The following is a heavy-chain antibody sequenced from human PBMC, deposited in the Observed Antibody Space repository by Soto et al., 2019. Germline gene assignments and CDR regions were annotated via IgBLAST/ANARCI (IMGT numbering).Heavy chain of an antibody. J-gene: IGHJ6*02. CDR3: ASHDYAHYGIDV. V-gene: IGHV4-39*01. CDR2: IYYSGST. CDR1: GGSISSSSYF. D-gene: IGHD4-17*01. Sequence: SETLSLTCSVSGGSISSSSYFWGWIRQPPGKGLEWMGSIYYSGSTYYNPSLKSRVTVSVDTSKNQFSLKLSSVTAADTAVYYCASHDYAHYGIDVWGQGTTVTVSS.